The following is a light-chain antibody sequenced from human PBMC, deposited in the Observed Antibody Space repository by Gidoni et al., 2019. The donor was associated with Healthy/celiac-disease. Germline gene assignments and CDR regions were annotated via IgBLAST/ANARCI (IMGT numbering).Light chain of an antibody. Sequence: DIQMTQSPSSLSASVGDRVTITCQASQSISSYLNWYQQKPVKAPKLLIYAASSLHSGVPSRFSGSGSGTDFTLTISSLQPEDFATYYCQQSYRTPRTFGQGTRLEIK. CDR2: AAS. CDR3: QQSYRTPRT. J-gene: IGKJ5*01. V-gene: IGKV1-39*01. CDR1: QSISSY.